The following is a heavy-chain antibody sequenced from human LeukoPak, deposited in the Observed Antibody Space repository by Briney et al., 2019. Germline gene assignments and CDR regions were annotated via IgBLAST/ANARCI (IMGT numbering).Heavy chain of an antibody. V-gene: IGHV3-49*04. J-gene: IGHJ4*02. Sequence: GGSLRLSCTVSGFTFGDYALSWVRQAPGKGLEWVGFIGSKTYGGTIEYAASVKDRFTISSDDSKSIAYLQMNSLKTEDTAVYYCSRDRTLYTNYAFDFWGQGTLVTVSS. CDR1: GFTFGDYA. CDR3: SRDRTLYTNYAFDF. D-gene: IGHD4-11*01. CDR2: IGSKTYGGTI.